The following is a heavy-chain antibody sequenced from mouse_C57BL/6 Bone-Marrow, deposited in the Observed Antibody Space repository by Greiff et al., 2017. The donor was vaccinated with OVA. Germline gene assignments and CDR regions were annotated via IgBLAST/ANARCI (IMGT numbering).Heavy chain of an antibody. Sequence: EVKVEESGGGLVQPGGSMKLSCAASGFTFSDAWMDWVRQSPEKGLEWVAEIRNKANNHATYYAESVKGRFTISRDDSKSSVYLQMNSLRAEDTGIYYCTRRPFRYYFDYWGQGTTLTVSS. J-gene: IGHJ2*01. CDR1: GFTFSDAW. V-gene: IGHV6-6*01. CDR2: IRNKANNHAT. CDR3: TRRPFRYYFDY.